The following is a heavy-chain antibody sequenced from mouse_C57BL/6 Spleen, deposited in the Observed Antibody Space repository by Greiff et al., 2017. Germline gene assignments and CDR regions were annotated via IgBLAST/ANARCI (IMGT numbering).Heavy chain of an antibody. CDR2: INYDGSST. CDR3: ARGLRPYYAMDY. J-gene: IGHJ4*01. V-gene: IGHV5-16*01. D-gene: IGHD2-4*01. CDR1: GFTFSDYY. Sequence: EVMLVESEGGLVQPGSSMTLSCTASGFTFSDYYMAWVRQVPEKGLEWVANINYDGSSTYYLDSLKSRFIISRDNAKNILYLQMSSLKSEDTATYYCARGLRPYYAMDYWGQGTSVTVSS.